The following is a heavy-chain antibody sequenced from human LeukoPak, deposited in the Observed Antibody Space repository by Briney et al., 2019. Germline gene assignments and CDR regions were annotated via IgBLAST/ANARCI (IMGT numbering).Heavy chain of an antibody. V-gene: IGHV4-39*07. CDR2: IYYSGNT. CDR3: AGVGGNSIGSLYNWFDP. Sequence: SETLSLTCTVSGDSISTSNSYWGWIRQPPGKGLEWIGSIYYSGNTYYNPSLKSRVTISVDTSKNQFSLKLSSVTAADTAVYYCAGVGGNSIGSLYNWFDPWGQGTLVTVSS. CDR1: GDSISTSNSY. D-gene: IGHD4-23*01. J-gene: IGHJ5*02.